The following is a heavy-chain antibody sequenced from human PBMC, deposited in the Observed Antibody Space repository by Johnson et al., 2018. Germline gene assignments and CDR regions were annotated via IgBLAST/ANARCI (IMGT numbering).Heavy chain of an antibody. Sequence: VQLVESGGGLVQPGRPLRLSCAASGFTFDDYAMHWVRQAPGTGLEWVSGISWNSGSIGYADSVKGRFTISRDNAQKSLYLQMNSLRADDTALYYCSKGAGYSYVTPFDYWGQGTLVTFAS. CDR3: SKGAGYSYVTPFDY. CDR2: ISWNSGSI. V-gene: IGHV3-9*01. D-gene: IGHD5-18*01. J-gene: IGHJ4*02. CDR1: GFTFDDYA.